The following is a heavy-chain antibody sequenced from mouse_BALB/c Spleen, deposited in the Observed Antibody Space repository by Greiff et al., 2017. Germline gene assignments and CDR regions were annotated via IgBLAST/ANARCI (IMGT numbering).Heavy chain of an antibody. CDR3: VRVYDGYYEGCAY. CDR2: INPSNGRT. D-gene: IGHD2-3*01. V-gene: IGHV1S81*02. Sequence: VQLQQPGAELVKPGASVKLSCKASGYTFTSYWMHWVKQRPGQGLEWIGEINPSNGRTNYNEKFKSKATLTVDKSSSTAYMQLSSLTSEDSAVYYCVRVYDGYYEGCAYWGQGTLVTVSA. CDR1: GYTFTSYW. J-gene: IGHJ3*01.